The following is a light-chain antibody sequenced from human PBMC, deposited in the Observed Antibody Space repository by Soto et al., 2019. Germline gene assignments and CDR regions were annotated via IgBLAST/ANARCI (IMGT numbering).Light chain of an antibody. CDR1: QSIGTY. CDR2: DTS. V-gene: IGKV3-11*01. J-gene: IGKJ3*01. CDR3: QQRSNWPPFT. Sequence: EIVLTQSPATLSLSPGARATLSCRASQSIGTYLAWYQQKPGQAPRLLIFDTSNRATGIPGRFSGSGSGTDFTLTISTLEPEDFAVYYCQQRSNWPPFTFGPGTTLDLK.